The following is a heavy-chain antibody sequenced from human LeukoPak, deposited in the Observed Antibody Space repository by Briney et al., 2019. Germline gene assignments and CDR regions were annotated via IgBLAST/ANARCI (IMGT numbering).Heavy chain of an antibody. CDR1: GYTFTSYD. CDR3: ARGLIYSGYDSFMY. D-gene: IGHD5-12*01. Sequence: PGASVKVSCKASGYTFTSYDINWVRQATGQGLEWMGWMNPNSGNTGYAQKFQGRVTITRNTSISTAYMELSSLRSEDTAVYYCARGLIYSGYDSFMYWGQGTLVTVSS. CDR2: MNPNSGNT. V-gene: IGHV1-8*03. J-gene: IGHJ4*02.